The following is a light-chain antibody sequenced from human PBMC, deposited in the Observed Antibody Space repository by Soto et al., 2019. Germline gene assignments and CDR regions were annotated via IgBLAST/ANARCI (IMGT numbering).Light chain of an antibody. CDR2: EVT. Sequence: QSVLTQPPSASGSPGQSVTISCTGTSSDVGSYNYVSWYRLHPGKAPKLMIYEVTKRPSGVPDRFSGSKSGNTASLTVSGLQAEDEADYYCSSYAGSNIYVFGTGTKVTV. CDR3: SSYAGSNIYV. J-gene: IGLJ1*01. CDR1: SSDVGSYNY. V-gene: IGLV2-8*01.